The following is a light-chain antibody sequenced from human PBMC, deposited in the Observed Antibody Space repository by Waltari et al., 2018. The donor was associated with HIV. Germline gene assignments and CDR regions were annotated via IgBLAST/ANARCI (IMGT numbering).Light chain of an antibody. CDR2: GNK. CDR1: TSNIGADYD. V-gene: IGLV1-40*01. Sequence: QSVLPQPPSVSGAPGQRVTISCTGSTSNIGADYDVHWYQQMPGTAPKLLISGNKNRPSGVPDRCSASKSGTSASLTITGLQAEDEADYFCQSYDITLSASVVFGGGTKLTVL. J-gene: IGLJ2*01. CDR3: QSYDITLSASVV.